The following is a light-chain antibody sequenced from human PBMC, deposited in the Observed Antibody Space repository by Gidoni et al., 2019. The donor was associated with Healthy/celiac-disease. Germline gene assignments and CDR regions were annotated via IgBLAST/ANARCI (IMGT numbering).Light chain of an antibody. J-gene: IGKJ4*01. CDR3: QQYGSSPLT. Sequence: IVCTQSPGTLSLSPGERATLSCRASQSVSSSYLAWYQQKPGQAPRLLIYGSSRRATGIPDRFSGSGSGTAFTLTISRLEPEDFAVYYFQQYGSSPLTFGGWTQVEIK. CDR2: GSS. CDR1: QSVSSSY. V-gene: IGKV3-20*01.